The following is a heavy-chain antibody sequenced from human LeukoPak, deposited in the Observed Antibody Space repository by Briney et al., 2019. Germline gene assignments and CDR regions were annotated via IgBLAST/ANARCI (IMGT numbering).Heavy chain of an antibody. J-gene: IGHJ4*02. D-gene: IGHD3-22*01. CDR2: IYYSGST. CDR3: ARGVRPYDSSGYRY. V-gene: IGHV4-59*01. Sequence: SETLSLTCTVSGGSISSYYWSWIRQPPGKGLEWIGYIYYSGSTNYNPSLKSRVTISVDTSKIQFSLKLSSVTAADTAVYYCARGVRPYDSSGYRYWGQGTLVTVSS. CDR1: GGSISSYY.